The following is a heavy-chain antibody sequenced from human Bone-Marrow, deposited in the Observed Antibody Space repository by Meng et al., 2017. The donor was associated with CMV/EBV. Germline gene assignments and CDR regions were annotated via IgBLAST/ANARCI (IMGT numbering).Heavy chain of an antibody. CDR3: ARVRDYGMDV. CDR1: GFTFSSYA. CDR2: ISYDGSNK. V-gene: IGHV3-30*04. Sequence: LSLTCAASGFTFSSYAMHWVRQAPGKWLEWVAVISYDGSNKYYADSVKGRFTISRDNAKNTLYLQMNSLRAEDTAVYYCARVRDYGMDVWGQGTTVTVSS. J-gene: IGHJ6*02.